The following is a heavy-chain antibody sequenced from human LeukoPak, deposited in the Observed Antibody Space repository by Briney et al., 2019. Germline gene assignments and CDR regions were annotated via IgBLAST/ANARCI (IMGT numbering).Heavy chain of an antibody. Sequence: TSETLSLTCTVSGGSISSYYWSWIRQPAGKGLEWIGRIYTSGSTNYNPSLKSRVTMSVDTSKNQFSLKLSSVTAADTAVYYCARDRWFGETPCFDLWGRGTPVTVSS. D-gene: IGHD3-10*01. J-gene: IGHJ2*01. CDR1: GGSISSYY. CDR3: ARDRWFGETPCFDL. CDR2: IYTSGST. V-gene: IGHV4-4*07.